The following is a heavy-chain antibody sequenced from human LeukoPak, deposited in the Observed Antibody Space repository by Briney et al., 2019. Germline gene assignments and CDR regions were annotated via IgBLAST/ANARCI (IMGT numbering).Heavy chain of an antibody. D-gene: IGHD7-27*01. CDR2: IYSSGST. Sequence: LETLSLTCSVSGGSISNYFWTWIRQLPGKGLEWIGYIYSSGSTYYNPSLKSRVTISVDTSKNRFSLKLSTVTAADTAVYYCARRPTGDPKFDYWGQGTLVTVSS. CDR1: GGSISNYF. J-gene: IGHJ4*02. V-gene: IGHV4-59*08. CDR3: ARRPTGDPKFDY.